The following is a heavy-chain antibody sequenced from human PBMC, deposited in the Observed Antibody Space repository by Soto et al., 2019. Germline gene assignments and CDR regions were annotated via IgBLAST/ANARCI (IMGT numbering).Heavy chain of an antibody. D-gene: IGHD2-2*01. V-gene: IGHV1-69*06. CDR1: GGTFSSYA. CDR3: ARVQVVPAAIRINWFDP. Sequence: QVQLVQSGAEVKKPGSSVKVSCKASGGTFSSYAISWVRQAPGQGLEWMGGTIPIFGTANYAQKFQGRVTITADKSTSTAYMELSSLRSEDTAVYYCARVQVVPAAIRINWFDPWGQGTLVTVSS. J-gene: IGHJ5*02. CDR2: TIPIFGTA.